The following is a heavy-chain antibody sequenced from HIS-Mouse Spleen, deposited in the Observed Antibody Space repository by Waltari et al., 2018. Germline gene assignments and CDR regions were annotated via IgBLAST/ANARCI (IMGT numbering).Heavy chain of an antibody. J-gene: IGHJ4*02. V-gene: IGHV3-30-3*01. D-gene: IGHD7-27*01. CDR1: GFTFSSYA. CDR3: ARDRLGIDY. Sequence: QVQLVESGGGVVQPGRSLRLSCAASGFTFSSYAMHWGRQAPGKGLEWVAVRSYDGSNKYYAESVQGRFTSSRDSSKNTLYLQMNSLRAEDTAVYYCARDRLGIDYWGQGTLVTVSS. CDR2: RSYDGSNK.